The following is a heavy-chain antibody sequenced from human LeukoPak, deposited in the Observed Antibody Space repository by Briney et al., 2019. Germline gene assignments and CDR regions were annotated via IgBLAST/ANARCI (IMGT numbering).Heavy chain of an antibody. V-gene: IGHV1-58*01. Sequence: GASLKVSCKASGFTSTGSTLQWVRQARGQHLEWIAWIVVGSGNTNYAQKFQERLILTRDMATRTVYMELSSLSSEDTAVYYCAAGRDLQIFAALDFWGQGTMVTVSS. CDR3: AAGRDLQIFAALDF. D-gene: IGHD3-3*01. CDR1: GFTSTGST. J-gene: IGHJ3*01. CDR2: IVVGSGNT.